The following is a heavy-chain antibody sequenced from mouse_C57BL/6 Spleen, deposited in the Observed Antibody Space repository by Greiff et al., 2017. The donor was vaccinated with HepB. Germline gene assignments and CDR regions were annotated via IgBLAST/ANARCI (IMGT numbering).Heavy chain of an antibody. CDR2: ISDGGSYT. CDR3: ARDTRDYYGSSYDYFDY. Sequence: EVQVVESGGGLVKPGGSLKLSCAASGFTFSSYAMSWVRQTPEKRLEWVATISDGGSYTYYPDNVKGRFTISRDNAKNNLYLQMSHLKSEDTAMYYCARDTRDYYGSSYDYFDYWGQGTTLTVSS. CDR1: GFTFSSYA. V-gene: IGHV5-4*01. J-gene: IGHJ2*01. D-gene: IGHD1-1*01.